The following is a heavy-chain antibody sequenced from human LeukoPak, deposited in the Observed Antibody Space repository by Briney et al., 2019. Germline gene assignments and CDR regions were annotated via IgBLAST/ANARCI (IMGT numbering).Heavy chain of an antibody. CDR2: IYPGDSDT. J-gene: IGHJ4*02. Sequence: GESLKISCKGSGYSFTSYWIGWVRQMPGKGLEWMGIIYPGDSDTRYSPSFQGQVTISADKSISTAYLQWSSLKASDTAMYYCARPHRDSSGYYYGGDYFDYWGQGTLVTVSS. CDR1: GYSFTSYW. V-gene: IGHV5-51*01. CDR3: ARPHRDSSGYYYGGDYFDY. D-gene: IGHD3-22*01.